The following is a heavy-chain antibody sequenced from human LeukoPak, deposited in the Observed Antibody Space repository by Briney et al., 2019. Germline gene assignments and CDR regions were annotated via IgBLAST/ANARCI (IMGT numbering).Heavy chain of an antibody. V-gene: IGHV3-30*18. J-gene: IGHJ6*03. CDR3: AKDGLVEYSYGLLAGYYYYYMDV. Sequence: GRSLRLSCAASGFTFSSYGMHWVRQAPGKGLEWVAVISYDGSNKYYADSVKGRFTISRDNSKNTLYLQMNSLRAEDTAVYYCAKDGLVEYSYGLLAGYYYYYMDVWGKGTTVTVSS. CDR2: ISYDGSNK. CDR1: GFTFSSYG. D-gene: IGHD5-18*01.